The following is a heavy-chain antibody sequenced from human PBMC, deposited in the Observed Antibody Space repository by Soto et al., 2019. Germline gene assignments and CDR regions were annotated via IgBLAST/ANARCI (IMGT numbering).Heavy chain of an antibody. CDR1: GGSVSSSSSY. V-gene: IGHV4-31*03. CDR2: IYYSGST. J-gene: IGHJ6*02. Sequence: SETLSLTCTVSGGSVSSSSSYWSWIRQHPGKGLEWIGYIYYSGSTYYNPSLKSRVTISVDTSKNQFSLKLSSVTAADTAVYYCAREAPYYYDSSGFPMDVWGQGTTVTVSS. D-gene: IGHD3-22*01. CDR3: AREAPYYYDSSGFPMDV.